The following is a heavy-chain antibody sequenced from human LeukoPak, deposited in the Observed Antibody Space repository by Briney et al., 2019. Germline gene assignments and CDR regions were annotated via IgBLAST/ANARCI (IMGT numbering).Heavy chain of an antibody. V-gene: IGHV3-30-3*01. CDR3: ARERGRDPYYFDY. D-gene: IGHD2-21*02. J-gene: IGHJ4*02. Sequence: GGSLRLSCAASGFTFSSYAMHWVRQAPGKGLEWVAVISYDGSNKYYADPVKGRFTISRDNSKNTLYLQMNSLRAEDTAVYYCARERGRDPYYFDYWGQGTLVTVSS. CDR2: ISYDGSNK. CDR1: GFTFSSYA.